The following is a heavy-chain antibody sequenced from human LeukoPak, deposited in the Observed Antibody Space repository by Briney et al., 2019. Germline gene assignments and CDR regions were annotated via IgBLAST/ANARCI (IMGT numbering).Heavy chain of an antibody. J-gene: IGHJ1*01. V-gene: IGHV3-23*01. CDR1: GFTFRSYG. D-gene: IGHD1-7*01. Sequence: GGSLRLSCAASGFTFRSYGMSWVRQAPGKGLEWVSIISVNGANTYYADSVRGRFTISRDNSQNTLYLQMNSLRAEDTAVYYCAKGGEQVTWNFPNWGQGTLVTVSS. CDR3: AKGGEQVTWNFPN. CDR2: ISVNGANT.